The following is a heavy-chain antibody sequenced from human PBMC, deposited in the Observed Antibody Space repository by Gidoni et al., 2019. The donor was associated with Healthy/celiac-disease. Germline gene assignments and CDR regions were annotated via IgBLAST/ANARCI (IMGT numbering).Heavy chain of an antibody. CDR1: GFTFSSYR. CDR3: AKEHRNDFWSGYYSGMDV. J-gene: IGHJ6*02. D-gene: IGHD3-3*01. Sequence: QVQLVESGGGVVQPGRSLRLSCAASGFTFSSYRMHWVRQAPGKGLEWVAVISYDGSNKYYADSVKGRFTISRDNSKNTLYLQMNSLRAEDTAVYYCAKEHRNDFWSGYYSGMDVWGQGTTVTVSS. V-gene: IGHV3-30*18. CDR2: ISYDGSNK.